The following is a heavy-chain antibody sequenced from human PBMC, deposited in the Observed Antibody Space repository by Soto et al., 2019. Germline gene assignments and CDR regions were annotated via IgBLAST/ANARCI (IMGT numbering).Heavy chain of an antibody. CDR3: AKYGLETIRASVACDV. D-gene: IGHD1-1*01. CDR2: ISGDGSVK. CDR1: GFTFSNFG. Sequence: QVQLVESGGGVLQPGRSLRLSCVASGFTFSNFGMHWVRQAPGKGLEWLAGISGDGSVKFYAGSVKGRFTVSRDNSRNSVSLQMNSLRAEDTAIYYCAKYGLETIRASVACDVWGQGTMVTVSS. V-gene: IGHV3-30*18. J-gene: IGHJ3*01.